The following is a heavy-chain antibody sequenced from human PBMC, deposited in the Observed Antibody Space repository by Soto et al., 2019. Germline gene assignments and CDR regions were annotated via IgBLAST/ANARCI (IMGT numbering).Heavy chain of an antibody. Sequence: PGGSLRLSCVASGFTFSRFGMHWVRQASGKGLEWVAGIWYDGSNRLYADSVRGRFTISRDDSKNTLYLQMISLRAEDTAVYYCARGDSRGYYNGHFDYCGQGTLVTVSS. D-gene: IGHD3-22*01. CDR2: IWYDGSNR. CDR1: GFTFSRFG. V-gene: IGHV3-33*01. J-gene: IGHJ4*02. CDR3: ARGDSRGYYNGHFDY.